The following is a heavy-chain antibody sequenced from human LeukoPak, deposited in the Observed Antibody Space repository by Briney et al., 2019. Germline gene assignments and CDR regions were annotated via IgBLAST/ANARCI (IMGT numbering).Heavy chain of an antibody. CDR1: GFAVSSNY. J-gene: IGHJ3*02. Sequence: RGSLILSCAASGFAVSSNYMSWVRQAPGKGLEWVSVIYSGGSTYYADSVKGRFTISRDNSKNTLYLQMNSLRAEDTAVYYCARDQADAFDIWGQGTMVTVSS. CDR2: IYSGGST. CDR3: ARDQADAFDI. V-gene: IGHV3-53*01.